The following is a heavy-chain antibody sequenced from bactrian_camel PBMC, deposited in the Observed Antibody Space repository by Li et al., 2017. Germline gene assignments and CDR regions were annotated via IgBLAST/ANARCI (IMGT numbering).Heavy chain of an antibody. V-gene: IGHV3S54*01. Sequence: VQLVESGGGSAQAGGSLRLSCAASGAARSIECMGWFRQVTGKEREVVASNHGTTGETYYADSVKGRFTLLHTRANNTLDLQMNTLKPEDSAVYYCAATGDDGSCRDWQNPREFSYWGQGTQVTVS. CDR2: NHGTTGET. J-gene: IGHJ4*01. D-gene: IGHD6*01. CDR3: AATGDDGSCRDWQNPREFSY. CDR1: GAARSIEC.